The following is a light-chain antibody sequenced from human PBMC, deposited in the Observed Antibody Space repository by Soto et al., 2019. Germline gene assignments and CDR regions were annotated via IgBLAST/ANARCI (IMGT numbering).Light chain of an antibody. Sequence: DIQMTQSPSTLFASVGDTVTITCRASQSISAWLAWYQQRPGKAPKLLIYKMSASERGVPSRFSGSGSGTEFTLTISSLQPDDFAAYYCQQYNSQPVTFGGGTKVDIK. CDR2: KMS. J-gene: IGKJ4*01. CDR1: QSISAW. CDR3: QQYNSQPVT. V-gene: IGKV1-5*03.